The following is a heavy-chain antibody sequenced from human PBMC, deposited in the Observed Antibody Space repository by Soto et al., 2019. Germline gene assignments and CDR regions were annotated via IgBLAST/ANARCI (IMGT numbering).Heavy chain of an antibody. D-gene: IGHD3-10*01. Sequence: QVPLVQSGAEVKKPGASVKVSCKASGYTFTSYAMHWVRQAPGQRLEWMGWINAGNGNTKYSQKFQGRVTITRDTSASTAYMELSSLRSEDTAVYYCARGSRAIYVLLWFGESNLGYWGQGTLVTVSS. J-gene: IGHJ4*02. V-gene: IGHV1-3*01. CDR1: GYTFTSYA. CDR3: ARGSRAIYVLLWFGESNLGY. CDR2: INAGNGNT.